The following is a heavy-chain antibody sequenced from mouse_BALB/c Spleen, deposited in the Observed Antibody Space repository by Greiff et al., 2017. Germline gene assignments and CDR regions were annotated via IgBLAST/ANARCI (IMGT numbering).Heavy chain of an antibody. V-gene: IGHV1S56*01. CDR2: IYPGDGST. CDR3: ARDGNYGY. Sequence: VQLQQSGPELVKPGASVKMSCKASGYTFTSYYIHWVKQRPGQGLEWIGWIYPGDGSTKYNEKFKGKTTLTADKSSSTAYMLLSSLTSEDSAIYFCARDGNYGYWGQGTTLTVSS. J-gene: IGHJ2*01. CDR1: GYTFTSYY. D-gene: IGHD2-1*01.